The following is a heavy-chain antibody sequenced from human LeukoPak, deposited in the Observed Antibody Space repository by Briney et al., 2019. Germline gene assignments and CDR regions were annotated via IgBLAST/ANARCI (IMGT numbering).Heavy chain of an antibody. CDR1: GYTFTSYG. D-gene: IGHD6-13*01. J-gene: IGHJ5*02. CDR2: ISAYNGNT. V-gene: IGHV1-18*01. CDR3: ARLAAAGTYDWFDP. Sequence: ASVKVSCKASGYTFTSYGISWVRQAPGQGLEWMGWISAYNGNTNYAQKPQGRVTMTTDTSTSTAYMELRSLRSDDTAVYYCARLAAAGTYDWFDPWGQGTLVTVSS.